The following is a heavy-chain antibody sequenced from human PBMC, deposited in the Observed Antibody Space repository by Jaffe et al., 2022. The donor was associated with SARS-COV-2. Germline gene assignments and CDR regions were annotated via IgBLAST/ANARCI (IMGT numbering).Heavy chain of an antibody. V-gene: IGHV3-23*01. D-gene: IGHD2-21*02. Sequence: EVQLLESGGGLVQPGGSLRLSCAASGFTFSSYAMSWVRQAPGKGLEWVSAISGSGGSTYYADSVKGRFTISRDNSKNTLYLQMNSLRAEDTAVYYCAKGEWDIVVVTAPGDYWGQGTLVTVSS. J-gene: IGHJ4*02. CDR1: GFTFSSYA. CDR3: AKGEWDIVVVTAPGDY. CDR2: ISGSGGST.